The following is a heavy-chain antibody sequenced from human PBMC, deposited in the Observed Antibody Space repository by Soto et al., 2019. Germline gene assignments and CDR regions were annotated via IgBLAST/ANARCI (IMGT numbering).Heavy chain of an antibody. CDR2: TYYSGST. CDR1: GGSMIAYY. V-gene: IGHV4-59*01. CDR3: ARVRGTAGKRYFDY. Sequence: SENLSLTCTVSGGSMIAYYWNWMRQPPGKGLQWIGYTYYSGSTTYNPSLKSRVTISVDSSKNQFSLKLDSATPADTAVYYCARVRGTAGKRYFDYWGAGTLVTVSS. D-gene: IGHD6-13*01. J-gene: IGHJ4*02.